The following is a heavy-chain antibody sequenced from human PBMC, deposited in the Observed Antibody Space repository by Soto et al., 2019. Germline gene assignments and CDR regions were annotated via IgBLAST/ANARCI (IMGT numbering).Heavy chain of an antibody. CDR3: AEQGDSSGYMFAY. D-gene: IGHD3-22*01. CDR1: GGTFSRYT. V-gene: IGHV1-69*02. Sequence: KVSCKASGGTFSRYTISWVRQAPGQGLEWMGRIIPILGIANYAQKFQGRVTITADKSTSTAYMELSSLRSEDTAVYYCAEQGDSSGYMFAYWGQGTLVTVSS. J-gene: IGHJ4*02. CDR2: IIPILGIA.